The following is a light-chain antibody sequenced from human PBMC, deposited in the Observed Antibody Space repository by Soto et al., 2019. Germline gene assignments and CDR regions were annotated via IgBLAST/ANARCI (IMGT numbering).Light chain of an antibody. J-gene: IGKJ1*01. CDR1: QSLNRW. CDR2: AAS. CDR3: QQYITYSRT. Sequence: DIEMCQSPSSLSASVGDRVTITCRASQSLNRWLAWYQQKPGKAPKLLIYAASSLQSGVPSGFSGSGSGTEFTLTISGLQPDDFATYYCQQYITYSRTFGQGTKVDIK. V-gene: IGKV1-5*01.